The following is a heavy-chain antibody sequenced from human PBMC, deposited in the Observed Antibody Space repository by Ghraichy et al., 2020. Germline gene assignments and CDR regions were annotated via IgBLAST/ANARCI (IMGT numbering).Heavy chain of an antibody. D-gene: IGHD2-21*02. J-gene: IGHJ6*02. CDR2: IKQDGSEK. Sequence: GGSLRLSCAASGFTFSSYWMSWVRQAPGKGLEWVANIKQDGSEKYYVDSVKGRFTISRDNAKNSLYLQMNSLRAEDTAVYYCARDIVVVTAEVFTYYYYGMDVWGQGTTVTVSS. V-gene: IGHV3-7*01. CDR1: GFTFSSYW. CDR3: ARDIVVVTAEVFTYYYYGMDV.